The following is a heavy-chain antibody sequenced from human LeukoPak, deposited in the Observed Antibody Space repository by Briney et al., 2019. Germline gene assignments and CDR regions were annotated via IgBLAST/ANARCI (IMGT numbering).Heavy chain of an antibody. Sequence: PGGSLRLSCAASGFTFSSNGMHWVRPAPGKGMGWEAVISYDGSNKYYADSEKGRFTISRDNSKNTLYLQMNSLRAEDTAVYYCAKEKRWLQKYYFDYWGQGTLVTVSS. V-gene: IGHV3-30*18. J-gene: IGHJ4*02. CDR2: ISYDGSNK. CDR3: AKEKRWLQKYYFDY. CDR1: GFTFSSNG. D-gene: IGHD5-24*01.